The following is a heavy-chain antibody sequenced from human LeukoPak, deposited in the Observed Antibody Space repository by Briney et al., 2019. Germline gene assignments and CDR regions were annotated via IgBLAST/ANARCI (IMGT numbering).Heavy chain of an antibody. CDR2: INHSGST. CDR1: GGSFSGYY. J-gene: IGHJ4*02. CDR3: ARTQYSSSRLDY. Sequence: PSETLSLTCAVYGGSFSGYYWSWIRQPPGKGLEWIGEINHSGSTNYNPSLKSRVTISVDTSKNQFSLRLTSVTAADTAVYYCARTQYSSSRLDYWGQGTLVTVSS. D-gene: IGHD6-13*01. V-gene: IGHV4-34*01.